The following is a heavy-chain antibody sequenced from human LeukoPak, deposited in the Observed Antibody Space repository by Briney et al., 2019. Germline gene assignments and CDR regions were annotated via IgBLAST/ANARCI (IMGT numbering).Heavy chain of an antibody. Sequence: SVEVSCKASGGTFSSYAISGVRQARGRGLEGMGGIIPIFGTANYGQKFQGRVPITADKSTRTPYMAVRRLSSEDAPVYYCARALYCRGGSCYRYDAFDIWGEGTMVTVSS. CDR3: ARALYCRGGSCYRYDAFDI. CDR2: IIPIFGTA. V-gene: IGHV1-69*06. D-gene: IGHD2-15*01. J-gene: IGHJ3*02. CDR1: GGTFSSYA.